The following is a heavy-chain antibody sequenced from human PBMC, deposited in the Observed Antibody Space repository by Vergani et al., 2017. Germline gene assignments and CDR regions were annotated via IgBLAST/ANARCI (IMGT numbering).Heavy chain of an antibody. Sequence: QVQLQQWGAGLLKPSETLSLTCAVYGGSFSGYYWSWIRQPPGKGLEWIGEINHSGSTNYNPSLKSRVTISVDTSKNQFSLKLSSVTAADTAVYYCARGRYYYDSSGYYQESAXFDYWGQGTLVTVSS. J-gene: IGHJ4*02. V-gene: IGHV4-34*01. CDR3: ARGRYYYDSSGYYQESAXFDY. CDR2: INHSGST. D-gene: IGHD3-22*01. CDR1: GGSFSGYY.